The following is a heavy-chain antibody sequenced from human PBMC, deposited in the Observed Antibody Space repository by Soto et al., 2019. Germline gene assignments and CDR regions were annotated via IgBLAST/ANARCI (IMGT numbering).Heavy chain of an antibody. CDR3: ARETNYYDSSGYYGEIDY. Sequence: QVQLQESGPGLVKPSQTLSLTCTVSGGSISSGGYYWSWIRQHPGKGLEWIVYSYYSGSTYYNPSLKSRVTISVDTSKNQFSLKLSSVTAADTAVYYCARETNYYDSSGYYGEIDYWGQGTLVTVSS. J-gene: IGHJ4*02. D-gene: IGHD3-22*01. CDR2: SYYSGST. V-gene: IGHV4-31*03. CDR1: GGSISSGGYY.